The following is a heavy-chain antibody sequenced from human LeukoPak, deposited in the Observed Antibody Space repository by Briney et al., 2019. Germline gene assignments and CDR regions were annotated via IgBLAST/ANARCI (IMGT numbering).Heavy chain of an antibody. Sequence: SETLSLTCTVSGDSISSYYWSWIRQPPGKGLEWIGYIHPSGITNYSPSLESRVTISVDTSKNQFSLKLSSVTAAETAIYYCARERSMVTPFDYWGQGTLVTVSS. CDR1: GDSISSYY. CDR2: IHPSGIT. D-gene: IGHD1-1*01. V-gene: IGHV4-4*09. CDR3: ARERSMVTPFDY. J-gene: IGHJ4*02.